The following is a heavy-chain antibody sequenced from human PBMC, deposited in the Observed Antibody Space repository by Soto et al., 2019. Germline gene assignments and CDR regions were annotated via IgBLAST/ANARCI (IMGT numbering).Heavy chain of an antibody. CDR3: ARDADIVVVVAARVPYFDY. Sequence: QVQLVESGGGVVQPGRSLRLSCAASGFTFSSYAMHWVRQAPGKGLEWVAVISYDGSNKYYADSVKGRFTISRDNSKNTLYLQMNSLRAEDTAVYYCARDADIVVVVAARVPYFDYGGQGTLVTVSS. CDR2: ISYDGSNK. CDR1: GFTFSSYA. J-gene: IGHJ4*02. V-gene: IGHV3-30-3*01. D-gene: IGHD2-15*01.